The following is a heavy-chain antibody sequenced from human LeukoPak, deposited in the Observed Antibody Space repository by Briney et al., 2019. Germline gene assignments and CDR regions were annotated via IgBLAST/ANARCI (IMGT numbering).Heavy chain of an antibody. Sequence: GGSLRLFCAASGFSVRGQYLGWVRQAPQKGLEYVSVLDSGGATHYADSVKGRFSISRDNFRNTLSLQMNSLRVDDTAVYYCARELRDAFDMWGQGARVTVS. CDR1: GFSVRGQY. D-gene: IGHD2-21*01. CDR2: LDSGGAT. J-gene: IGHJ3*02. CDR3: ARELRDAFDM. V-gene: IGHV3-53*01.